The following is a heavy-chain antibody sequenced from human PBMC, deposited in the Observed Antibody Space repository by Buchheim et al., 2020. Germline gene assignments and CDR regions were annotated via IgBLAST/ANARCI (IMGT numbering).Heavy chain of an antibody. D-gene: IGHD3-22*01. J-gene: IGHJ5*02. CDR2: IVGSGSTT. CDR3: AKTLRGSYYYDATGYSSDS. V-gene: IGHV3-23*04. Sequence: EVQLVESGGHFVQPGGSLRLSCAASGFTFPSYAMIWVRQAPGKGLEWVSAIVGSGSTTSYADSVRGRFNISRDNSKDNLYLQMNSLRVEDTARYFCAKTLRGSYYYDATGYSSDSWGQGTL. CDR1: GFTFPSYA.